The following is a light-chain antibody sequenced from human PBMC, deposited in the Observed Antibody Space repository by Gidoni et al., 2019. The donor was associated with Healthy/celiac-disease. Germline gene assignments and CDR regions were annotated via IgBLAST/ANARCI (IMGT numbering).Light chain of an antibody. CDR1: QSISSW. CDR2: KAS. CDR3: QQYNSYWT. Sequence: DIQMTQSPSTLSASVGDRVTITCRASQSISSWLAWYQQKPGKAPKLLIYKASSLESGVPSRFSGSGSGTEFTLTISSLQPDDFATYYCQQYNSYWTFGHXTKVEIK. J-gene: IGKJ1*01. V-gene: IGKV1-5*03.